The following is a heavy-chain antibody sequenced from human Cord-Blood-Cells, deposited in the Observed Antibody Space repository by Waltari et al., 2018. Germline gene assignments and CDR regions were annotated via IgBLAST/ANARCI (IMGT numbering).Heavy chain of an antibody. V-gene: IGHV4-34*01. CDR3: ARVPASTVVTDY. Sequence: QVQLQQWGAGLLKPSETLSLTCAVYGGSFSGYYWSWIRQPPGKGLEWIGEINHSGSTNYNPSLKSRVTISVDTSKNQFSLKLSSVTAADTAVYYCARVPASTVVTDYWGQGTLVTASS. CDR2: INHSGST. CDR1: GGSFSGYY. D-gene: IGHD4-17*01. J-gene: IGHJ4*02.